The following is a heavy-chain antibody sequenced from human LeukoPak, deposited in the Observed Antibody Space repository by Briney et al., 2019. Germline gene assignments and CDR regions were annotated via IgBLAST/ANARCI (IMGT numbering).Heavy chain of an antibody. CDR2: INHSGST. CDR1: GGSFSGYY. J-gene: IGHJ4*02. CDR3: ARGHLVVVLDY. Sequence: SETLSLTCAVYGGSFSGYYWSWIRQPPGKGLEWIGEINHSGSTNYNPSLKGRVTISVDTSKNQFSLKLSSVTAADTAVYYCARGHLVVVLDYWGQGTLVTVSS. V-gene: IGHV4-34*01. D-gene: IGHD3-22*01.